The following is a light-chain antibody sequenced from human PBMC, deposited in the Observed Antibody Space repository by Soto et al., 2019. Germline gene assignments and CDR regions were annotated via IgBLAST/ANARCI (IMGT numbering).Light chain of an antibody. CDR3: QQYRSTPLT. CDR2: RAS. J-gene: IGKJ4*01. CDR1: QSVLYSSTNKSY. V-gene: IGKV4-1*01. Sequence: DIVMTQSPDSLAVSLGERVTINCKSSQSVLYSSTNKSYLAWYQQKPGEPPKVLIYRASTRESGVPDRFSGSGSVTDFTLTISNVQAEDAAVYYCQQYRSTPLTFGGGTKVEIK.